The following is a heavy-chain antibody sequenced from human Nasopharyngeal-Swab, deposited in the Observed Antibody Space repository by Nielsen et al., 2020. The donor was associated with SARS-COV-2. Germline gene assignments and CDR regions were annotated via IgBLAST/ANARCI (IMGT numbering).Heavy chain of an antibody. CDR3: AKHTGQRLRPGFDY. Sequence: WIRQPPGKGLEWVSGISSNSGGTYYADSVKGRFTASRDASKNILFLQMNSLRAEDTALYYCAKHTGQRLRPGFDYWGQGILVTVSS. D-gene: IGHD6-25*01. V-gene: IGHV3-23*01. J-gene: IGHJ4*02. CDR2: ISSNSGGT.